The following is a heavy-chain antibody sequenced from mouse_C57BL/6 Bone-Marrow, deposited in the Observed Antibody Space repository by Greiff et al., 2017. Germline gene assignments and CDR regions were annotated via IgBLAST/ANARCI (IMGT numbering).Heavy chain of an antibody. D-gene: IGHD1-1*01. V-gene: IGHV5-9*01. CDR3: ARQVTTVLATKYFDV. Sequence: EVQLVASGGGLVKPGGSLKLSCAASGFTFSSYTMSWVRQTPEKRSQWVAAISGGGGNTYYPDSVQGRFHTSRDNDKNILYLQMSRLRSEDTALYYCARQVTTVLATKYFDVWGTGTTVTVSS. CDR2: ISGGGGNT. CDR1: GFTFSSYT. J-gene: IGHJ1*03.